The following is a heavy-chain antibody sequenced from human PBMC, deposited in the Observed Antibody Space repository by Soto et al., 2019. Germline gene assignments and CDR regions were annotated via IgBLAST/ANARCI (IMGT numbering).Heavy chain of an antibody. CDR2: IGGSGGAT. V-gene: IGHV3-23*01. J-gene: IGHJ4*02. CDR1: GFTFSIYA. D-gene: IGHD3-22*01. Sequence: GGSLSLSCAASGFTFSIYAMSWVRQAPGKGLAWVSTIGGSGGATSYADFVRGRCTISRDNSRNTLYLQMNSLRAEDTAVYYWAKDAPGSGWRSDDWGRGTRVTVSS. CDR3: AKDAPGSGWRSDD.